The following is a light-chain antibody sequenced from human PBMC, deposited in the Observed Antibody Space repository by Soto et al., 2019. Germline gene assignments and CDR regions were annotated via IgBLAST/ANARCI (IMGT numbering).Light chain of an antibody. CDR1: QGVSSNY. Sequence: EIVLTQSPGPLSLSPGERATLSCRASQGVSSNYLAWYQQKSGQAPRLLLYGTSSRATGIPERFSGSGSGTDFTLTISRLEPEDFAVYYCQHYGSSRTFGQGTKVDIK. J-gene: IGKJ1*01. V-gene: IGKV3-20*01. CDR3: QHYGSSRT. CDR2: GTS.